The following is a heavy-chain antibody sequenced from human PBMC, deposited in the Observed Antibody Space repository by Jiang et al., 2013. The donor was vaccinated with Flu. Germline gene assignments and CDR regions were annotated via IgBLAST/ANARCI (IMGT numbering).Heavy chain of an antibody. CDR1: GGSISSGSYY. V-gene: IGHV4-61*02. CDR2: IYTSGST. J-gene: IGHJ4*02. CDR3: ARGAPYYDY. Sequence: GSGLVKPSQTLSLTCTVSGGSISSGSYYWSWIRQPAGKGLEWIGRIYTSGSTNYNPSLKSRVTISVDTSKNQFSLKLSSVTAADTAVYYCARGAPYYDYVGPGNPGHRLL.